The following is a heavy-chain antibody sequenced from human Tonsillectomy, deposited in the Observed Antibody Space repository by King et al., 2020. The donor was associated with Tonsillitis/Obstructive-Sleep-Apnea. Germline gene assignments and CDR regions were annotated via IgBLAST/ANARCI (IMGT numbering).Heavy chain of an antibody. V-gene: IGHV4-34*01. CDR1: GCSFSGYY. CDR3: ARKNRIIAAAAPRDYDFYYAMDV. J-gene: IGHJ6*02. Sequence: VQLQQWGAGLLKPSETLSLTCAVYGCSFSGYYWSWIRQPPGKGLEWIGEINHSGSTNYNPSLKSRLTISVETTQNQFSLKLSSLTAADTAVYYCARKNRIIAAAAPRDYDFYYAMDVCGQGAPVSVS. CDR2: INHSGST. D-gene: IGHD6-13*01.